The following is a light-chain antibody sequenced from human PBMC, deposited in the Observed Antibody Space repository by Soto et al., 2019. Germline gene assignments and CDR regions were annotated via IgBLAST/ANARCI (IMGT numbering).Light chain of an antibody. Sequence: EIVMTQSPATLSVSPGERATLSCRASQRVSSNLAWYQQKPGQAPRLLIYGASTRATGIPARFSGSGSGTEFTLTISSLQSEGFADYYCQQYNNWPTGYTFGQGTKLEIK. J-gene: IGKJ2*01. CDR2: GAS. V-gene: IGKV3-15*01. CDR3: QQYNNWPTGYT. CDR1: QRVSSN.